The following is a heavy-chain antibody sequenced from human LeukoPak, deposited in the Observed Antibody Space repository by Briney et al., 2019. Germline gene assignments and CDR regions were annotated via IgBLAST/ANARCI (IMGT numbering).Heavy chain of an antibody. CDR2: IYYSGST. J-gene: IGHJ5*02. CDR3: ARGYDYGDNWFDP. Sequence: PSETLSLTCTVSGGSISSYYWSWIRQPPGKGLEWIGYIYYSGSTNYNPSLKSRVTISVDTSKNQFSLKLSSVTAADTAVYYCARGYDYGDNWFDPWGQGTLVTVSS. CDR1: GGSISSYY. V-gene: IGHV4-59*12. D-gene: IGHD4-17*01.